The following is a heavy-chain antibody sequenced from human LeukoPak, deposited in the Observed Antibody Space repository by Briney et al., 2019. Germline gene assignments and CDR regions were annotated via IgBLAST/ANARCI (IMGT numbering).Heavy chain of an antibody. V-gene: IGHV3-53*01. CDR3: ARVDRTYYYDSSGYFDY. CDR2: IYSGGRT. CDR1: GFTVSSNY. J-gene: IGHJ4*02. D-gene: IGHD3-22*01. Sequence: LPGGSLRLSCAASGFTVSSNYMSWVHQAPGKGLEWVSVIYSGGRTYYADSVKGRFTISRDNSKDTLYLQMNSLRAEDTAVYYCARVDRTYYYDSSGYFDYWGQGTLVTVSS.